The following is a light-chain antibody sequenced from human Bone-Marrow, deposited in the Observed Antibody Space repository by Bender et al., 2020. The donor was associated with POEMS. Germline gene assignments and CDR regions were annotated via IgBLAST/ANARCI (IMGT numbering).Light chain of an antibody. CDR2: QDT. Sequence: SYEVTQPPSVSVSPGPTASITCSGDDLGDKYVAWYQQKPGQSPVLVIYQDTKRPSGIPARFSGSNSGNTATLTISGTQARDEADYYCQAWDTYSVIFGGGTKLTVL. V-gene: IGLV3-1*01. CDR1: DLGDKY. J-gene: IGLJ2*01. CDR3: QAWDTYSVI.